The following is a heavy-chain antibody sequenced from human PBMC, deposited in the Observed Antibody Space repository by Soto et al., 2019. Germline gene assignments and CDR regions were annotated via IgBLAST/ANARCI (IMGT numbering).Heavy chain of an antibody. CDR2: ISAYNGNT. CDR3: ARDSSYCSSTSCHDYYYYGMDV. D-gene: IGHD2-2*01. Sequence: ASVKVSCKASGYTFTSYGISWVRQAPGQGLEWMGWISAYNGNTNYAQKLQGRVTMTTDTSTSTAYMELRSLRSDDTAVYYCARDSSYCSSTSCHDYYYYGMDVWGQGTTVTVSS. V-gene: IGHV1-18*01. CDR1: GYTFTSYG. J-gene: IGHJ6*02.